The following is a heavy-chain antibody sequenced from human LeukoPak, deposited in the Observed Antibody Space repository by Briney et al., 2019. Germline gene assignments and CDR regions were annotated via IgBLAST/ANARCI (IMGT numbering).Heavy chain of an antibody. CDR1: GYTFTGYY. CDR3: ASGYYYGSGSYYKRLHYYYYYYMDV. D-gene: IGHD3-10*01. CDR2: INPNSGGT. J-gene: IGHJ6*03. Sequence: GASVKVSCKASGYTFTGYYMHWVRQAPGQGLEWMGWINPNSGGTNYAQKFQGRVTMTRDTSISTAYMELSRLRSDDTAVYYCASGYYYGSGSYYKRLHYYYYYYMDVWGKGTTVTVSS. V-gene: IGHV1-2*02.